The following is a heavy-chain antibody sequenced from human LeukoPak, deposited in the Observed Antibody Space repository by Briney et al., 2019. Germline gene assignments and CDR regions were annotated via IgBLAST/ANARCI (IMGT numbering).Heavy chain of an antibody. Sequence: GGSLRLSCAASGFTFSSYDMRWVRQAPGKGLELVSGTSGSGDTTYYADSVKGRFTISRDNSKNTLFLQMNSLRAEDTAVYYCAKDPSSYSSGSHWGQGTLVTVSS. J-gene: IGHJ4*02. CDR3: AKDPSSYSSGSH. CDR2: TSGSGDTT. CDR1: GFTFSSYD. V-gene: IGHV3-23*01. D-gene: IGHD6-19*01.